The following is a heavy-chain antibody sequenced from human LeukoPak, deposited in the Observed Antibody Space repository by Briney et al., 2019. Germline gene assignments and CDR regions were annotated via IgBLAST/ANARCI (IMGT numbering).Heavy chain of an antibody. D-gene: IGHD1-26*01. V-gene: IGHV5-51*01. J-gene: IGHJ4*02. CDR1: GFGSPRYW. Sequence: GESLQISCQGYGFGSPRYWIAWARPMPGKGMDWMGIIFPGESDTRDNPYFQGQVTIPADKSINTAYLQWSSLKASDTAMYYCARYVPTHSGSYSGGLDYWGQGTLVTVSS. CDR2: IFPGESDT. CDR3: ARYVPTHSGSYSGGLDY.